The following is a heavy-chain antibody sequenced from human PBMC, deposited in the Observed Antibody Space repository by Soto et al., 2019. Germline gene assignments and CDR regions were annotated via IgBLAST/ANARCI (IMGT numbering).Heavy chain of an antibody. CDR2: VYYSGTT. CDR3: ARDYWSPEFRFDY. D-gene: IGHD3-3*01. Sequence: SETLSLTCTVSGGSVNSGSYYWSWIRQSPGKGLEWLGHVYYSGTTKYNPSLKGRVSISVDTSQNQFSLRLTSVTAADSAVYYCARDYWSPEFRFDYWGQGTLVTVSS. CDR1: GGSVNSGSYY. V-gene: IGHV4-61*01. J-gene: IGHJ4*02.